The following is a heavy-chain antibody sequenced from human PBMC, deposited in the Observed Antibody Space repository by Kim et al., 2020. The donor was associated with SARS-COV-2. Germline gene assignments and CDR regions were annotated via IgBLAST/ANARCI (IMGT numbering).Heavy chain of an antibody. J-gene: IGHJ4*02. CDR3: ARGDVVVVAATLD. Sequence: ASVKVSCKASGYTFTGYYMHWVRQAPGQGLEWMGRINPNSGGTNYSQKFQGRVTMTRDTSISTAYMELSRLRSDDTAVYYCARGDVVVVAATLDWGQGTLVTVSS. CDR1: GYTFTGYY. D-gene: IGHD2-15*01. CDR2: INPNSGGT. V-gene: IGHV1-2*06.